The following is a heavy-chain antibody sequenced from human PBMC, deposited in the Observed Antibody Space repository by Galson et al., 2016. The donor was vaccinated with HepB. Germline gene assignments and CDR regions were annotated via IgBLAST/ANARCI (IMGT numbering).Heavy chain of an antibody. Sequence: SLRLSCAASGFTVSSNCMSWVRQAPGKGLGWVSLICDGGSAYYTDSVKARFTISRDNSKNTLYLQMNNLRPEDTAVYFCARDPPGVPDFALGVWGQGTTVIVTS. V-gene: IGHV3-66*01. CDR2: ICDGGSA. CDR1: GFTVSSNC. CDR3: ARDPPGVPDFALGV. D-gene: IGHD3-10*01. J-gene: IGHJ6*02.